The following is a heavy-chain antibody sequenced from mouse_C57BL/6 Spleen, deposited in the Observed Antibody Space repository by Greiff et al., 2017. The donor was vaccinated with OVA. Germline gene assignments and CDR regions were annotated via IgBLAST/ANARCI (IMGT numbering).Heavy chain of an antibody. J-gene: IGHJ2*01. CDR2: ISDGGSYT. V-gene: IGHV5-4*01. CDR3: ARERLPGLDY. Sequence: DVKLVESGGGLVKPGGSLKLSCAASGFTFSSYAMSWVRQTPEKRLEWVATISDGGSYTYYPDNVKGRFTISRDNAKNNLYLQMSHLKSEDTAMYYCARERLPGLDYWGQGTTLTVSS. CDR1: GFTFSSYA. D-gene: IGHD2-10*01.